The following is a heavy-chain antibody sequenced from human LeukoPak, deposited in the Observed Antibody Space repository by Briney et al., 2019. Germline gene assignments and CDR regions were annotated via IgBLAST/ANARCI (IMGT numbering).Heavy chain of an antibody. V-gene: IGHV4-34*01. Sequence: PSETVSLSCAVYVGSFSGYFWGWVRQPPGKGLEWIGEINHSGSTNYNPSLKSRVTISLDASKSQFSLKLSSVTAADTAVYYCARRIGYSSAWPHWYFDLWGRGTLVTASS. CDR1: VGSFSGYF. CDR3: ARRIGYSSAWPHWYFDL. J-gene: IGHJ2*01. CDR2: INHSGST. D-gene: IGHD6-19*01.